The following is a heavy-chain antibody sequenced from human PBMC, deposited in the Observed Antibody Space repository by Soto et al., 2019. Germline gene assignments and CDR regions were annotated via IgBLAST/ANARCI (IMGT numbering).Heavy chain of an antibody. Sequence: GGSLRLSCVASGFTFSSYGIHWVRQGPGKGLEWVAVVSSDGNIQYYADSVKGRFTISRDNSKNTLYLQMDSLRPEDTAIYYCAKEVAVAGDFDYWGHGTLVTVSS. CDR3: AKEVAVAGDFDY. J-gene: IGHJ4*01. CDR1: GFTFSSYG. V-gene: IGHV3-30*18. D-gene: IGHD6-19*01. CDR2: VSSDGNIQ.